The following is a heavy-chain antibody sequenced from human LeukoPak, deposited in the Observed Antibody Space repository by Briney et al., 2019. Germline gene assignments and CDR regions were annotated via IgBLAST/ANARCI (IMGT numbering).Heavy chain of an antibody. Sequence: GASVKVSCKASGYTFTGYYMHWGRQAPGQGLEWMGWINPNSGGTNYAQKFQGWVTMTRDTSISTAYMELSRLRSDDTAVYYCARDLGRIAVAGTLAYWGQGTLVTVSS. J-gene: IGHJ4*02. CDR2: INPNSGGT. D-gene: IGHD6-19*01. V-gene: IGHV1-2*04. CDR3: ARDLGRIAVAGTLAY. CDR1: GYTFTGYY.